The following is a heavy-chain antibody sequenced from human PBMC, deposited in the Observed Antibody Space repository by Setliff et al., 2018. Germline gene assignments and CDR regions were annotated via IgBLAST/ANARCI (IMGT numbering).Heavy chain of an antibody. CDR3: ARGRMRGSCSGPSCTYDPFDI. CDR2: IYTSGAT. Sequence: SETLSLTCSVSGVSVSDYYWSWIRQPAGRGLEYIGRIYTSGATNYSPSVRGRVTISVDTSKNQFSLILRSVTAADTAVYYCARGRMRGSCSGPSCTYDPFDIWGQGTPVTVSS. J-gene: IGHJ3*02. D-gene: IGHD2-2*01. V-gene: IGHV4-4*07. CDR1: GVSVSDYY.